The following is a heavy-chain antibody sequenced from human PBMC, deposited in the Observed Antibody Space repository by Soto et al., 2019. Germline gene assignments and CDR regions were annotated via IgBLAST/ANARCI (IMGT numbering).Heavy chain of an antibody. CDR3: AGQPGWPPRGRVLDP. CDR1: GFTFSDYY. Sequence: QVQLVESGGGLVKPGGSLRLSCAASGFTFSDYYMNWIRQAPGKGLEWVSYISSSSSYTNYADSVKGRFTISIDNAKNSLDLQVTRLSGEVTVFDYCAGQPGWPPRGRVLDPWGQGTLVTLSS. D-gene: IGHD3-10*01. V-gene: IGHV3-11*06. CDR2: ISSSSSYT. J-gene: IGHJ5*02.